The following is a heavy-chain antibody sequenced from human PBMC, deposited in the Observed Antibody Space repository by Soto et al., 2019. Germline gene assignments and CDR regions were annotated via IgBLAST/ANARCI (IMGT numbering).Heavy chain of an antibody. CDR3: AREMYYYDSSPNSPLRWFDP. CDR2: IYTSGST. Sequence: SETLSLTCTVSGGSISSYYGSWIRQPAGKGLEWIGHIYTSGSTNYSPSLKSRITMSVDTSKKQFSLKLSSVTAADTAVYYCAREMYYYDSSPNSPLRWFDPWGQGTLVTVSS. CDR1: GGSISSYY. D-gene: IGHD3-22*01. J-gene: IGHJ5*02. V-gene: IGHV4-4*07.